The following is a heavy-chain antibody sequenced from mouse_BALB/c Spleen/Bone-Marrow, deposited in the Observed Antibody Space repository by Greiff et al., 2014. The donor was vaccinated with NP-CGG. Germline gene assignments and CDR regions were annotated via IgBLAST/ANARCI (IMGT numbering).Heavy chain of an antibody. CDR1: GFNIKDYY. CDR3: NAWNYYGGVGY. Sequence: EVQLQQSGAELVRSGASVKLSCTASGFNIKDYYMHWVKQRPEQGLEWIGWIDPENGDTEYAPKFQGKATMTADTSSNTAYLQLSSLTSEDTAVYYCNAWNYYGGVGYWGQGTSVTVSS. J-gene: IGHJ4*01. D-gene: IGHD1-2*01. CDR2: IDPENGDT. V-gene: IGHV14-4*02.